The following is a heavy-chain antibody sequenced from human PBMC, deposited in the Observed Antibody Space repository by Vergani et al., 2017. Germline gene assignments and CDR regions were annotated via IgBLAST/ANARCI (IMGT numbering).Heavy chain of an antibody. CDR2: IYHSGGA. J-gene: IGHJ4*02. D-gene: IGHD6-13*01. CDR1: GGSITSSSYY. V-gene: IGHV4-39*07. CDR3: ASLGQQLANY. Sequence: QVQLQESGPGLVKSSETLSLTCTVSGGSITSSSYYWGWIRQPPGKGLEWIGNIYHSGGAYYNPSLKGRVTISVDTSKNQFSLKLSSVTAADTAVYYWASLGQQLANYWGQGTLVTVSS.